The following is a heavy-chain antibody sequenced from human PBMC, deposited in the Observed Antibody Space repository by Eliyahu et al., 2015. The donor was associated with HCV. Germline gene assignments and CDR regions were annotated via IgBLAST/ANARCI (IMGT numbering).Heavy chain of an antibody. CDR1: XFXFSDYY. D-gene: IGHD1-14*01. J-gene: IGHJ6*02. Sequence: QVQLVESGGGLVKPGGSLRLSCAASXFXFSDYYMXWXRQAPGKGLEWVSYISSSGSTIYYADSVKGRFTISRDNAKNSLYLQMNSLRAEDTAVYYCVRSSQQPGRLRDVWGQGTTVIVSS. CDR2: ISSSGSTI. V-gene: IGHV3-11*01. CDR3: VRSSQQPGRLRDV.